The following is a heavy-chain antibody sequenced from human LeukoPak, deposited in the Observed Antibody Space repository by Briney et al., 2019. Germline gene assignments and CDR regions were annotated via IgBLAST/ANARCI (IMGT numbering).Heavy chain of an antibody. CDR1: XXSXY. CDR2: INPXGDST. V-gene: IGHV1-46*01. Sequence: XXSXYLXXXRQAPGQGLEWMGXINPXGDSTNYAQKFQGRVTMTRDTSTSTVYMELSSLRSEDTAVYYCARDRQFSGGSYYPSYYFDYWGQGTLVTVSS. J-gene: IGHJ4*02. D-gene: IGHD3-10*01. CDR3: ARDRQFSGGSYYPSYYFDY.